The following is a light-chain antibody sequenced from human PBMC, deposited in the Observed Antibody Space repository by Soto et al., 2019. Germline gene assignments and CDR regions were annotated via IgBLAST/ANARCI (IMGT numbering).Light chain of an antibody. Sequence: EIGFTQSAGPLSFSPGERGTVSCWASQSIRGSSLAWYQQKPGQAPRLLIYGASIRATGIPDRFSASGSGTDFTLTISRLEPEDFAVYYCQQYGGSPRTFGQGTKVDI. CDR1: QSIRGSS. CDR2: GAS. V-gene: IGKV3-20*01. CDR3: QQYGGSPRT. J-gene: IGKJ1*01.